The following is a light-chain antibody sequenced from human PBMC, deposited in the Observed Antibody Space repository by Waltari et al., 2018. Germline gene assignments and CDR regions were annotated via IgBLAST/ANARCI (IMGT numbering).Light chain of an antibody. V-gene: IGLV1-47*01. J-gene: IGLJ2*01. CDR2: RHN. Sequence: QPVLTQPPSSPGTPGPRVTTSSSGTSSNIGLNSVYWYPQLPGTAPKLLLYRHNQRPSGVPDRFSGSKSGTSASLAISGLRSEDEADYYCAAWEDSLSGPVFGGGTKLTVL. CDR3: AAWEDSLSGPV. CDR1: SSNIGLNS.